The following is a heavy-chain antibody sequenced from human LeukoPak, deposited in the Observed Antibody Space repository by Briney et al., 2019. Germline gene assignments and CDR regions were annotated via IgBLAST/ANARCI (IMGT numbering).Heavy chain of an antibody. CDR3: AKDIGAVAGYAFDI. V-gene: IGHV3-53*05. Sequence: GGSLRLSCAASGFTVSSNFMAWVRQAPGKGLEWVSVIYGGGSTFYADSVKGRSTISRDNAKNSLYLQMNSLRAEDTALYYCAKDIGAVAGYAFDIWGQGTMVTVSS. D-gene: IGHD6-19*01. J-gene: IGHJ3*02. CDR2: IYGGGST. CDR1: GFTVSSNF.